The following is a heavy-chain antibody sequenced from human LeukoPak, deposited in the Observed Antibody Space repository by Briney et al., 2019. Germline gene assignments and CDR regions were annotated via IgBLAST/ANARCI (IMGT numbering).Heavy chain of an antibody. CDR1: GFTFDDYA. V-gene: IGHV3-9*03. J-gene: IGHJ4*02. CDR2: ISWNSGSI. Sequence: GRSLRLSCSASGFTFDDYAMHWVRRAPGKGLEWVSGISWNSGSIGYADSVKGRFTISRDNAKNSLYLQMNSLRAEDMALYYCAKGDRGEWLPPVYWGQGTLVTVSS. D-gene: IGHD5-12*01. CDR3: AKGDRGEWLPPVY.